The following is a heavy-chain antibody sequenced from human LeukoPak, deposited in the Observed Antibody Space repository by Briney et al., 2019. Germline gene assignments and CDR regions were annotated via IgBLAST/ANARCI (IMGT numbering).Heavy chain of an antibody. D-gene: IGHD3-10*01. V-gene: IGHV3-21*01. J-gene: IGHJ4*02. CDR1: GFTFSRYS. CDR2: ISSSSSYI. Sequence: GGSLRLSCAASGFTFSRYSMNWVRQAPGKGLEWVSSISSSSSYIYYADSVKGRFTISRDNAKNSLYLQMNSLRAEDTAVYYCARDPLTYYYGSGSYYADYWGQGTLVTVSS. CDR3: ARDPLTYYYGSGSYYADY.